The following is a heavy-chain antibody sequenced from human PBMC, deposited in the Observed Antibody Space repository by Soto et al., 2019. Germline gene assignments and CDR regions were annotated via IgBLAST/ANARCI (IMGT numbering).Heavy chain of an antibody. Sequence: EAQLLESGGGLLQPGGSLRLSCAASGFTFSSYAMSWVRLAPGKGLEWVSGITGSGAITYYTDSVKGRFTISSDNSKNTLYLKMHRLRAEDTAVYYCARDVWENTSMYYGLDVWGLGTTVTVSS. J-gene: IGHJ6*02. CDR3: ARDVWENTSMYYGLDV. D-gene: IGHD1-26*01. CDR2: ITGSGAIT. CDR1: GFTFSSYA. V-gene: IGHV3-23*01.